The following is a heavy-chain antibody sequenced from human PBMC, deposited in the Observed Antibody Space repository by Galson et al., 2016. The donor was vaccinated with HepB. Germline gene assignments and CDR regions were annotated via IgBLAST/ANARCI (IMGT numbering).Heavy chain of an antibody. D-gene: IGHD3-22*01. Sequence: SLRLSCAASGFTFGDYDMSWFRQAPGKGLEWVGFIRSQGYGGTTDYAASVKGRFTISRDNSKSIVYLQRNSLKTEDTAVYYCTKDSSGYLNYYYGMEVWGQGTTVTVSS. V-gene: IGHV3-49*03. CDR1: GFTFGDYD. CDR3: TKDSSGYLNYYYGMEV. CDR2: IRSQGYGGTT. J-gene: IGHJ6*02.